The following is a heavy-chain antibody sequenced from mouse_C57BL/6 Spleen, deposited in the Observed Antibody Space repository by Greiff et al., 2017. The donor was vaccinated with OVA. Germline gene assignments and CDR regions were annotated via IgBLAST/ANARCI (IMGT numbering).Heavy chain of an antibody. V-gene: IGHV1-15*01. CDR2: IDPETGGT. D-gene: IGHD1-1*01. CDR1: GYTFTDYE. CDR3: TRVSSSYWYFDV. J-gene: IGHJ1*03. Sequence: VQLQQSGAELVRPGASVTLSCKASGYTFTDYEMHWVKQTPVHGLEWIGAIDPETGGTAYNQKFKGKAILTADKSSSTVYMELRSLTSEDSAVYYCTRVSSSYWYFDVWGTGTTVTVSS.